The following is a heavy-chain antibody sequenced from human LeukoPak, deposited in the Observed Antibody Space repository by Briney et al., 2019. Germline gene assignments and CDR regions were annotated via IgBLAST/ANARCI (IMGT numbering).Heavy chain of an antibody. J-gene: IGHJ6*02. V-gene: IGHV4-59*08. Sequence: PSETLSLTCTVSGDSISGYYWSWIRQPPGKGLEWIGYIYYSGRTNYNPSLKSRVTISEDTSKNPFSLRLRSVTAADTAVYYCARALQDYYYGMDVWGQGTTVTVSS. CDR1: GDSISGYY. CDR2: IYYSGRT. CDR3: ARALQDYYYGMDV. D-gene: IGHD5-24*01.